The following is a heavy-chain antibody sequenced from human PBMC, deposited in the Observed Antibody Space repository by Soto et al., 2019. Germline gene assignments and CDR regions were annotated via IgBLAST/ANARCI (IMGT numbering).Heavy chain of an antibody. D-gene: IGHD2-15*01. J-gene: IGHJ5*02. Sequence: SVKVSCPASGGTFSSYAISWVRQAPGQGLEWMGGIIPIFGTANYAQKFQGRVTITADESTSTAYMELSSLRSEDTAVYYCARGRGRYCSGGSCEALDPWGQGTLVTVSS. CDR1: GGTFSSYA. CDR3: ARGRGRYCSGGSCEALDP. CDR2: IIPIFGTA. V-gene: IGHV1-69*01.